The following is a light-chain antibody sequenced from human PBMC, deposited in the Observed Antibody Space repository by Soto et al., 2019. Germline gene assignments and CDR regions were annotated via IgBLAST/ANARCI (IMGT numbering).Light chain of an antibody. J-gene: IGKJ1*01. CDR2: KVA. CDR3: MQGIHSQWM. CDR1: QSCVHSDGNNS. V-gene: IGKV2-30*02. Sequence: TPSPLSLPVTVGHPASISYRSSQSCVHSDGNNSLNWFQQRPGQSPRRLIDKVANRDSGVPDRFSGSGSGTDFTLKISSVEAVDVGGYYCMQGIHSQWMFGQGT.